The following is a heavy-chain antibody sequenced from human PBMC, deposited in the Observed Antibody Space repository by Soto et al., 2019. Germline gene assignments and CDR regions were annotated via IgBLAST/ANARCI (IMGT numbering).Heavy chain of an antibody. D-gene: IGHD3-3*01. V-gene: IGHV4-30-4*08. CDR2: IFYSGPT. CDR3: AGQRITIFGVVITYYYYGMDV. Sequence: SETLSLTCTVSGDSITSGVHYWSWIRQLPGKGLEWIGYIFYSGPTYYNPSLKNQVAISVDTSKNQFSLKLNSVTAADKAVYYCAGQRITIFGVVITYYYYGMDVWGQGTTVT. CDR1: GDSITSGVHY. J-gene: IGHJ6*02.